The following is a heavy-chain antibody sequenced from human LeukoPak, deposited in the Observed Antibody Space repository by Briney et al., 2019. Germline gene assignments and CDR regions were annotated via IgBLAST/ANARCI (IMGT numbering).Heavy chain of an antibody. D-gene: IGHD5-12*01. Sequence: VASVKVSCKVSGYTLTELSMHWVRQAPGKGLEWMGGFDPEDGETIYAQKFQGRVTMTEDTSTDTAYMELSSLRSEDTAVYYCATVPRYSGYDSVDYWGQGTLVTVSS. V-gene: IGHV1-24*01. CDR1: GYTLTELS. CDR2: FDPEDGET. CDR3: ATVPRYSGYDSVDY. J-gene: IGHJ4*02.